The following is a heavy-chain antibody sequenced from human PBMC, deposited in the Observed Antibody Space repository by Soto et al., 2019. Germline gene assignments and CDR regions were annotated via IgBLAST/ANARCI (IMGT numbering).Heavy chain of an antibody. CDR2: IKQDGSEK. CDR1: GFTFSSYW. CDR3: ARKGRGGYSSSSAYDY. J-gene: IGHJ4*02. V-gene: IGHV3-7*05. D-gene: IGHD6-6*01. Sequence: RLSCAASGFTFSSYWMSWVRQAPGKGLEWVANIKQDGSEKYYVDSVKGRFTISRDNAKNSLYLQMNSLRAEDTAVYYCARKGRGGYSSSSAYDYWGQGTLVTVSS.